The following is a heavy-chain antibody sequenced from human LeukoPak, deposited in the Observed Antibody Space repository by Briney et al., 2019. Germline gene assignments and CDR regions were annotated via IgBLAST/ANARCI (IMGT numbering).Heavy chain of an antibody. D-gene: IGHD2-2*01. J-gene: IGHJ4*02. CDR1: GFTFSSYS. CDR2: ISSSSSYI. Sequence: PGGSLRLSCAASGFTFSSYSMNWVRPAPGKGLEWVSSISSSSSYIYYADSVKGRFTISRDNAKNSLYLQMKSLTAEDTAVYCCARVGFGVVPAAMSNVYWGQGTLVSVCS. V-gene: IGHV3-21*01. CDR3: ARVGFGVVPAAMSNVY.